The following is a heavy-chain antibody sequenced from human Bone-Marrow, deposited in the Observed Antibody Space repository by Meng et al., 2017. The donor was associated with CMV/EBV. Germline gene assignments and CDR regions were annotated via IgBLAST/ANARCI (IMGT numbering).Heavy chain of an antibody. CDR1: GGSFSGYY. V-gene: IGHV4-34*01. D-gene: IGHD2-2*01. CDR3: ARGKLVNYYYYGMDV. Sequence: SETLSLTCAVYGGSFSGYYWSWIRQPPGKGLEWIGEINHSGSTNYNPSLKSRVTISVDTSKNQFSLKLSSVTAADTAVYYCARGKLVNYYYYGMDVWGQGTTVTVSS. J-gene: IGHJ6*02. CDR2: INHSGST.